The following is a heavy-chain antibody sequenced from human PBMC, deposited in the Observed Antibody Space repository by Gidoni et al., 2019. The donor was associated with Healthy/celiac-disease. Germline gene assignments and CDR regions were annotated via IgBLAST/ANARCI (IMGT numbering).Heavy chain of an antibody. CDR1: GFTFSSYG. Sequence: QVQLVEYGGGVVQPGRSLRPSCAASGFTFSSYGMHWVRQAPGKGLEWVAVISYDGSNKYYADSVKGRFTISRDSSKNTLYLQMNSLRAEDTAVYYCATMTTLDYWGQGTLVTVSS. J-gene: IGHJ4*02. V-gene: IGHV3-30*03. CDR2: ISYDGSNK. CDR3: ATMTTLDY.